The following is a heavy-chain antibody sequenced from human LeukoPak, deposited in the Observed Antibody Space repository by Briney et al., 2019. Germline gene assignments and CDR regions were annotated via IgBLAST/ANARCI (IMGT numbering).Heavy chain of an antibody. Sequence: GGSLILSCVASGFTVSSNYMSWVRQAPGKGREGVSVIYSGGNIYYADSVKGRFTISRDNSKNTLYLQMNSLRAEDTAVYYCTKGRAPTESDAFDIWGQGTMVTVSS. CDR1: GFTVSSNY. CDR2: IYSGGNI. CDR3: TKGRAPTESDAFDI. J-gene: IGHJ3*02. V-gene: IGHV3-53*01.